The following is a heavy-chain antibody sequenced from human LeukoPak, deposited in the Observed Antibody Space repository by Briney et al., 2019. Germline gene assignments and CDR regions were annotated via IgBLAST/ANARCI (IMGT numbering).Heavy chain of an antibody. D-gene: IGHD3-10*01. Sequence: SETLSLTCTVSGGSISSYYWSWIRQPPGKGLEWIGEINHSGSTNYNPSLKSRVTISVDTSKNQFSLKLSSVTAADTAVYYCARVLSGVRGVILNYYYYGMDVWGQGTTVTVSS. CDR2: INHSGST. J-gene: IGHJ6*02. CDR1: GGSISSYY. V-gene: IGHV4-34*01. CDR3: ARVLSGVRGVILNYYYYGMDV.